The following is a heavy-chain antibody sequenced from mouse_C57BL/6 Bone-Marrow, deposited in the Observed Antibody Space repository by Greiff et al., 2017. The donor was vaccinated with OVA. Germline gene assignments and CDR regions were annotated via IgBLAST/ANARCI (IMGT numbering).Heavy chain of an antibody. CDR2: IDPSDSYT. D-gene: IGHD2-3*01. CDR1: GYTFTSYW. CDR3: ARGWLLPYYYAMDY. Sequence: QVQLQQPGAELVRPGTSVKLSCKASGYTFTSYWMHWVKQRPGQGLEWIGVIDPSDSYTNYNQKFKGKATLTVDTSSSTAYMQLSSLTSEGSAVYYGARGWLLPYYYAMDYWGQGTSVTVSS. J-gene: IGHJ4*01. V-gene: IGHV1-59*01.